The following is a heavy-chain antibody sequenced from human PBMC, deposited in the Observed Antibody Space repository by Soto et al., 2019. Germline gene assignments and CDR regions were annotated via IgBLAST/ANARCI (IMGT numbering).Heavy chain of an antibody. J-gene: IGHJ6*02. D-gene: IGHD4-17*01. CDR3: ARVSGPTVTTGGMDV. Sequence: PGGSLRLSCAASGFTFSSYAMHWVRQAPGKGLEWVAVISYDGSNKYYADSVKGRFTISRDNSKNTLYLQMNSLRAEDTAVYYCARVSGPTVTTGGMDVWGQGTTVTVSS. CDR1: GFTFSSYA. CDR2: ISYDGSNK. V-gene: IGHV3-30-3*01.